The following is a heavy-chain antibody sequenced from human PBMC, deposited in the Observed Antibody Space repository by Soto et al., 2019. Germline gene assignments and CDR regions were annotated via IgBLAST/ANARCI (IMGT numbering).Heavy chain of an antibody. D-gene: IGHD3-22*01. CDR3: TTDDSSGYYFRGDF. V-gene: IGHV3-73*02. CDR1: GFTFSGSA. J-gene: IGHJ4*02. CDR2: IRSKANSYAT. Sequence: VQLVESGGGLVQPGGSLKLSCAASGFTFSGSAMHWVRQASGKGLEWVGRIRSKANSYATAYAASVKGRFTISRDDSKNTAYLQMNSLKTEDTAVYYCTTDDSSGYYFRGDFWGQGTLVTVSS.